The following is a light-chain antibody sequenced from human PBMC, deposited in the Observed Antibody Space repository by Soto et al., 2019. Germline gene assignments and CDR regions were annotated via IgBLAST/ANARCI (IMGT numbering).Light chain of an antibody. Sequence: QSALTQPPCASGSLGQSVTISCTGTSSDIGRYEFVSWYQHHPGKAPKLIIYEVTERPSGVPDRFSGSKSGNTASLTVSGLQADDEADYFCCSYAGTKYYVFGTGTKLTVL. CDR3: CSYAGTKYYV. V-gene: IGLV2-8*01. CDR2: EVT. J-gene: IGLJ1*01. CDR1: SSDIGRYEF.